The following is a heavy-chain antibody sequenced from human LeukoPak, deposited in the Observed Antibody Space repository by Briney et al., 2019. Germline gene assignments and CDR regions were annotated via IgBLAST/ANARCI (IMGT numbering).Heavy chain of an antibody. J-gene: IGHJ4*02. D-gene: IGHD3-10*01. CDR3: AREGYYGSGSPPSLYFDY. CDR2: TSSDLNVK. V-gene: IGHV3-30-3*01. CDR1: GFTFRNYV. Sequence: GSLGLSCAASGFTFRNYVIHWVRQAPGKGLEWVAVTSSDLNVKLYADSVKGRFTISRDNSRSTLYLQMNGLRPEDTAIYYCAREGYYGSGSPPSLYFDYWGQGTLVTVSS.